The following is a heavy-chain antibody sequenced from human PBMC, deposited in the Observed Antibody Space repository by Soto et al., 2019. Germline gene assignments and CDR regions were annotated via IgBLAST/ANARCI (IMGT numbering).Heavy chain of an antibody. CDR2: INPNSGGT. CDR3: ARGNHCGVGSGPLSR. CDR1: GYTFTGYY. J-gene: IGHJ4*02. D-gene: IGHD4-17*01. Sequence: GASVKVSCKASGYTFTGYYMHWVRQAPGQGLEWMGWINPNSGGTNYAQKFQGWVTMTRDTSISTAYMELSRLRSDDTAVYYCARGNHCGVGSGPLSRWGQGTLVTVSS. V-gene: IGHV1-2*04.